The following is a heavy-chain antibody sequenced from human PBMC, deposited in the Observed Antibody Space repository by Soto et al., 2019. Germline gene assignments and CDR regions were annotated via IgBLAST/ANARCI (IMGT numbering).Heavy chain of an antibody. CDR3: AREETAWPLAYGLDV. J-gene: IGHJ6*02. CDR1: GFTFSRYS. CDR2: IGTRSDI. D-gene: IGHD2-21*02. V-gene: IGHV3-21*01. Sequence: GGSLRLSCAGSGFTFSRYSMHWVRQAPGKGLEWVSSIGTRSDIYYADSVKGRFTISRDNAKNSLSLQMNSLRAEDTGVYYCAREETAWPLAYGLDVWGQGTTVTV.